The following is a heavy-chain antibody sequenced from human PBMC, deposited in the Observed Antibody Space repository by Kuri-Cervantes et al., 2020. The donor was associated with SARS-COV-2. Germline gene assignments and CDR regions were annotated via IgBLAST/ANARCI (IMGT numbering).Heavy chain of an antibody. V-gene: IGHV4-34*01. CDR3: ARGRCTGDCHPYYYYAMDV. Sequence: SQTLSLTCAVYGGSFSGYFWTWIRQSPGKGLEWIGEISHSGSTNYSPSLKSRVTMSVDSSKNQFSLQLSSVTAADTAVYYCARGRCTGDCHPYYYYAMDVWGQGTTVTVSS. J-gene: IGHJ6*02. D-gene: IGHD2-21*02. CDR2: ISHSGST. CDR1: GGSFSGYF.